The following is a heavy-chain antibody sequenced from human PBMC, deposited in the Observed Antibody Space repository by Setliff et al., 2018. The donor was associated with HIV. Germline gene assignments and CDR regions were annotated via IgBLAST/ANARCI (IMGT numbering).Heavy chain of an antibody. CDR3: AKTLPTLYPPHDYYFAMDV. CDR1: GFTFSDYY. CDR2: ISGSGDST. Sequence: GASLRLSCAASGFTFSDYYMSWVRQAPGKGLEWVSTISGSGDSTFYADSLKGRFTISRDNSKNTLYLQMNSLRAEDAAVYYCAKTLPTLYPPHDYYFAMDVWGQGTTVTVSS. J-gene: IGHJ6*02. D-gene: IGHD2-15*01. V-gene: IGHV3-23*01.